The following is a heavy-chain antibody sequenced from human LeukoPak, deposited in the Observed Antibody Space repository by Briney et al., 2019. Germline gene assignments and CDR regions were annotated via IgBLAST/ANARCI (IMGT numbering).Heavy chain of an antibody. J-gene: IGHJ4*02. CDR3: AKGLSSGYSGSDY. D-gene: IGHD3-22*01. Sequence: PGRSLRLSCAASGFTLSSYAMHWVRQAPGKGLEWVAVISYDGSNKYYADSVKGRFTISRDNSKNTLFLQMNSLRAEDTSVYHCAKGLSSGYSGSDYWGQGTLVTVSS. CDR1: GFTLSSYA. CDR2: ISYDGSNK. V-gene: IGHV3-30*04.